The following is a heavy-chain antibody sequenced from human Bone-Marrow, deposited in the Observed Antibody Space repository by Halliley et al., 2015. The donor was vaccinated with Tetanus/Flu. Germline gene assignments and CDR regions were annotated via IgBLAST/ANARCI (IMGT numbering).Heavy chain of an antibody. J-gene: IGHJ4*02. Sequence: GLVKPSETLSLTCTASGGSISSYYWSWIRQPPGKGLQWIGYIYDRGNTNYNPSLKSRVSISVDTSKNQVSLSLNSVTAADTAVYYCARDLGFNDYGEDALDYWGQGILVTVSS. V-gene: IGHV4-59*01. CDR1: GGSISSYY. CDR3: ARDLGFNDYGEDALDY. CDR2: IYDRGNT. D-gene: IGHD4-17*01.